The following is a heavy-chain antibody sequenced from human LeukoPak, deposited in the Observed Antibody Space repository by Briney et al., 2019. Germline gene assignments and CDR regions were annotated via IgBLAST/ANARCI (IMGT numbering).Heavy chain of an antibody. Sequence: GGSLRLSCAVSGFTFTTYGMSWVRQAPGKGLEWVSAISGSGDSRSADSVKGRFTISRDNSKNTLYLQMNSLRAEDTAIYYCAKSVVAEAYFSRGFDYWGQGVLVTVSS. CDR3: AKSVVAEAYFSRGFDY. V-gene: IGHV3-23*01. CDR2: ISGSGDSR. CDR1: GFTFTTYG. D-gene: IGHD2-15*01. J-gene: IGHJ4*02.